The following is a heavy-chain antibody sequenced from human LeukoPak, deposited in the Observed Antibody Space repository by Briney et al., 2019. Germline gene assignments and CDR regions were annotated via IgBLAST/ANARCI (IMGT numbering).Heavy chain of an antibody. CDR1: GGSISSYY. J-gene: IGHJ5*02. V-gene: IGHV4-59*12. D-gene: IGHD3-22*01. CDR2: IYYSGST. Sequence: PSETLSLTCTVSGGSISSYYWSWIRQPPGKGLEWIGYIYYSGSTNYNPSLKSRVTISLDTSKNQFSLKLSSVTAADTAVYYCARAITMIVVVHHWFDPWGQGTLVTVSS. CDR3: ARAITMIVVVHHWFDP.